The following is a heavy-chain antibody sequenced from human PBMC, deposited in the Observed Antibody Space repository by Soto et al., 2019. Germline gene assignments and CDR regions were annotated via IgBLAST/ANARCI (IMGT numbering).Heavy chain of an antibody. Sequence: QVQLVQSGAEVKKPGASVKVSCKASGYTFTSYYMHWVRQAPGQGLEWMGIINPSGGSTSYAQKFQGRVTMTRDTSTSTVYMELSSLRSEDTAVYYCARDPGGRYFDWLLDYWGQGTLVTVSS. CDR1: GYTFTSYY. D-gene: IGHD3-9*01. CDR3: ARDPGGRYFDWLLDY. CDR2: INPSGGST. J-gene: IGHJ4*02. V-gene: IGHV1-46*01.